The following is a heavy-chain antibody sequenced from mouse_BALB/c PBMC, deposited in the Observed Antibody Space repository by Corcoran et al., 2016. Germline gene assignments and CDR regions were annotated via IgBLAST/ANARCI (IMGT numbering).Heavy chain of an antibody. CDR1: GYTFKNYG. V-gene: IGHV9-3-1*01. J-gene: IGHJ4*01. D-gene: IGHD6-1*01. CDR3: AREPYAMDY. CDR2: INTYTGEP. Sequence: QIQLVQSGPELKKPGETVKISCKASGYTFKNYGMNWVKQAPGKGLKWMGWINTYTGEPTYADDFKGRFAFSLETSASTAYLQINKLKNEDTATYFCAREPYAMDYWGQGTSVTVSS.